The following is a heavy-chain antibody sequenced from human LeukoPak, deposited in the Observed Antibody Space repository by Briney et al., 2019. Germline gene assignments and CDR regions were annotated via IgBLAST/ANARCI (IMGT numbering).Heavy chain of an antibody. CDR2: INPNSGGT. CDR1: GYTFTAYY. Sequence: ASVKVSCKASGYTFTAYYMHWVRQAPGQGLEWMEWINPNSGGTNYAQKFQGRVTMTRDTSISTAYMELSRLRSDDTAVYYCAREGGPYRPLDYSGQGTLVTVSS. J-gene: IGHJ4*02. V-gene: IGHV1-2*02. CDR3: AREGGPYRPLDY.